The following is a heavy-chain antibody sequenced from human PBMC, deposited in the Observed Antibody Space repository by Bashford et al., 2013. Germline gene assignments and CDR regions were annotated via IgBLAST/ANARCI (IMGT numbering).Heavy chain of an antibody. J-gene: IGHJ6*01. CDR1: GGTFSSYA. Sequence: CKASGGTFSSYAISWIRQPPGKGLEWIGYTYYTGSTNYNPSLRSRVTISVDTSKNEFSLQLRSVTAADTAVYYCARDRQYSGSGTYHNLDNYYGMDVWG. V-gene: IGHV4-59*01. D-gene: IGHD3-10*01. CDR2: TYYTGST. CDR3: ARDRQYSGSGTYHNLDNYYGMDV.